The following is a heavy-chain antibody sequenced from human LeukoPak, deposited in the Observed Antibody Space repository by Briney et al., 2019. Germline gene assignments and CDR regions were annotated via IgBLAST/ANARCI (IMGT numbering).Heavy chain of an antibody. D-gene: IGHD2-15*01. Sequence: GGSLRLSCAAFGFTFSAYGMHWVRQAPGKGLEWVAVISYDGSNEYYADSVKGRFTISGDNSKNTLYLQMHSLKAEDTAVYYCAKDLKEYCSGGSCYPGDYWGQGTLVTV. J-gene: IGHJ4*02. V-gene: IGHV3-30*18. CDR2: ISYDGSNE. CDR3: AKDLKEYCSGGSCYPGDY. CDR1: GFTFSAYG.